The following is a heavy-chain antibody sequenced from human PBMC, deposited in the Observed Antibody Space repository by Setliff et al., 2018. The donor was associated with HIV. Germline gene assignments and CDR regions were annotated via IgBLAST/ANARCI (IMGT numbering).Heavy chain of an antibody. D-gene: IGHD4-4*01. J-gene: IGHJ5*02. CDR2: IYYSGST. Sequence: SETLSLTCTVSGDSTTSSSSYWGWIRQPPGKGLEWIGNIYYSGSTYYNPSLKSRVTISVDTSKNQFSLKLTSVTAADTAIYYCARDLTSNSNCFEPWGQGTLVTVSS. V-gene: IGHV4-39*02. CDR3: ARDLTSNSNCFEP. CDR1: GDSTTSSSSY.